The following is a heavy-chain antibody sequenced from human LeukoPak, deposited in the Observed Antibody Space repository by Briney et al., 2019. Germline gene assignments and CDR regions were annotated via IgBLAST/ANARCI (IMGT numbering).Heavy chain of an antibody. CDR2: ISGSDGST. V-gene: IGHV3-23*01. Sequence: GGSLRLSCIGCGFIFSKYAMSWVREAPGRGLQWVSSISGSDGSTYHADSVKGRFSISRDNPKNPLYLRMNSLRAEDTAVHYCAKRRSEWELPSLDYWGQGTLVTVSS. D-gene: IGHD1-26*01. CDR1: GFIFSKYA. J-gene: IGHJ4*02. CDR3: AKRRSEWELPSLDY.